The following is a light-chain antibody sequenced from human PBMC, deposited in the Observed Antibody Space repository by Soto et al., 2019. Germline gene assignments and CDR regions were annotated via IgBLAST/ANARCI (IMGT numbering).Light chain of an antibody. Sequence: TVITPAPASLSVYRVDVAARSYRASQSVNSNLAWYQQKLGQAPRVLIYGASTRATGIPDRFTGSGSGTESTLTRSSQQFDDSAFYSLQHHIHWRTFGQGTKVDIK. CDR2: GAS. J-gene: IGKJ1*01. CDR3: QHHIHWRT. V-gene: IGKV3-15*01. CDR1: QSVNSN.